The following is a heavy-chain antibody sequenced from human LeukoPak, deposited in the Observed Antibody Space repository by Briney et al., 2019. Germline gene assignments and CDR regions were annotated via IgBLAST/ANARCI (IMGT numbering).Heavy chain of an antibody. Sequence: GGSLRLSCAASGFTFDDYGMSWVRQAPGKGLEWVSGINWNGGSAGYADSVKGRFTISRDNAKNSLFLQMNSLRVEDTALYYCVRAPLYYYDSSGYPLLNAFDIWGQGTMVTVSS. CDR1: GFTFDDYG. J-gene: IGHJ3*02. CDR3: VRAPLYYYDSSGYPLLNAFDI. D-gene: IGHD3-22*01. V-gene: IGHV3-20*04. CDR2: INWNGGSA.